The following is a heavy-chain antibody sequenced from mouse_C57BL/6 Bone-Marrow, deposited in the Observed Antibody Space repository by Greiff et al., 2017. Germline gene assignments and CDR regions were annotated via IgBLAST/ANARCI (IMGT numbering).Heavy chain of an antibody. J-gene: IGHJ4*01. CDR3: PNGYYAMDY. CDR2: INPNNGGT. CDR1: GYTFTDYY. V-gene: IGHV1-26*01. Sequence: VQLQQSGPELVKPGASVKISCKASGYTFTDYYMNWVKQSHGKSLEWIGDINPNNGGTSYNQKFKGKATLTVDKSSSTAYMELRSLTSEDSAVYYCPNGYYAMDYWGQGTSVTVSS.